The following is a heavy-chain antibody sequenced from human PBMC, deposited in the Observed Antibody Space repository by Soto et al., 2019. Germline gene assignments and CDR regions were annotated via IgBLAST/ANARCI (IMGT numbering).Heavy chain of an antibody. Sequence: SGPTLVNPTETLTLTCTVSGFSLSNARMGVSWMRQPPGKALEWLAHIFSNDEKSYSTSLKSRLTISKDTSKSQVVLTMTNMDPVDTAAYYCAGIWVAPHIDYWGQGTLVTVSS. CDR3: AGIWVAPHIDY. J-gene: IGHJ4*02. CDR2: IFSNDEK. CDR1: GFSLSNARMG. V-gene: IGHV2-26*01. D-gene: IGHD6-6*01.